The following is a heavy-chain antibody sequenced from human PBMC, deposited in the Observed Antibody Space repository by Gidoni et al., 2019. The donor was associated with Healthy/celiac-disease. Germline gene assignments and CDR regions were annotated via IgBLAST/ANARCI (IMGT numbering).Heavy chain of an antibody. V-gene: IGHV3-9*01. J-gene: IGHJ4*02. Sequence: EVQLVESGGGLAQPGRSLRLSCAASGFTFDDYAMHWVRQAPGKGLEWVSGISWNSGSIGYADSVKGRFTISRDNAKYSLYLQMNSLRAEDTALYYCAKDMFPARPGTFDYWGQGTLVTVSS. CDR2: ISWNSGSI. CDR1: GFTFDDYA. CDR3: AKDMFPARPGTFDY. D-gene: IGHD1-1*01.